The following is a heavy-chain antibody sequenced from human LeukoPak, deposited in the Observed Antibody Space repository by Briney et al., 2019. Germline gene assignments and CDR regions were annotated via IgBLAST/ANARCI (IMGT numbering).Heavy chain of an antibody. J-gene: IGHJ4*02. CDR1: AGSMNGYY. V-gene: IGHV4-59*01. Sequence: SETLSLTCTVSAGSMNGYYWSWIRQPPGKGLEWIGYIYFRGSTNSNPSLKSRVTISVDTSKNQFSLKLNSVTAADTAVYYCARTPSITMIAVDYWGQGTLVTVSS. CDR3: ARTPSITMIAVDY. CDR2: IYFRGST. D-gene: IGHD3-22*01.